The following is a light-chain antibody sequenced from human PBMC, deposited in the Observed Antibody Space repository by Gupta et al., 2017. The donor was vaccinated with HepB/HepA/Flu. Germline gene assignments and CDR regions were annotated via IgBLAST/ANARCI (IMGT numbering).Light chain of an antibody. CDR2: RND. CDR3: AEWDDSLGGDV. CDR1: SSNIGNQY. J-gene: IGLJ1*01. Sequence: SVLTQPPSASGTPGQRVTISCSGSSSNIGNQYVFWYQQLPGTAPKLLISRNDQRPSGVPDRFAGSKSGTSASLAIRGLRSEDEAEDYCAEWDDSLGGDVFGTGTKVTVL. V-gene: IGLV1-47*01.